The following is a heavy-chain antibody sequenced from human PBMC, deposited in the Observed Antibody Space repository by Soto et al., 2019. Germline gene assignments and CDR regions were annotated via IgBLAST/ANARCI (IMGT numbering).Heavy chain of an antibody. CDR2: IYHSGST. V-gene: IGHV4-30-2*01. J-gene: IGHJ6*02. D-gene: IGHD5-18*01. Sequence: SETLSLTCAVSGGSISSGGYSWSWIRQPPGKGLEWIGYIYHSGSTYYNPSLKSRVTISVDRSKNQFSLKLSSVTAADTAVYYCARDRDSYAPGGYYYYGMDVWGQGTTVTVSS. CDR1: GGSISSGGYS. CDR3: ARDRDSYAPGGYYYYGMDV.